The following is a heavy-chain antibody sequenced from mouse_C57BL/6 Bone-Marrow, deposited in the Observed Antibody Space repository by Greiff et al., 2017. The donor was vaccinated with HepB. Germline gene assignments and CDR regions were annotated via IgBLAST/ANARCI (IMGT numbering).Heavy chain of an antibody. D-gene: IGHD1-1*01. CDR2: IHPSDSDT. J-gene: IGHJ3*01. Sequence: QVHVKQPGAELVKPGASVKMSCKASGYTFTSYWMHWVKQRPGQGLEWIGRIHPSDSDTNYNQKFKGKATLTVDKSSSTAYMQLSSLTSEDSAVYYCAIRGMDYGSPFAYWGQGTLVTVSA. CDR3: AIRGMDYGSPFAY. CDR1: GYTFTSYW. V-gene: IGHV1-74*01.